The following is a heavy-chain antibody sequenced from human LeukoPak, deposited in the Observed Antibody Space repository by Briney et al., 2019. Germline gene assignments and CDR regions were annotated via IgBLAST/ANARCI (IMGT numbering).Heavy chain of an antibody. V-gene: IGHV4-59*08. Sequence: SETLSLTCTVSGGSISSYYWSWIRQPPGKGLEWIGHIYYSGSTNYNPSLKSRVTISVATSKNQFSLKLSSVTAADTAVYYCASYDILTGYYYYWGQGTLVTVSS. CDR1: GGSISSYY. D-gene: IGHD3-9*01. J-gene: IGHJ4*02. CDR3: ASYDILTGYYYY. CDR2: IYYSGST.